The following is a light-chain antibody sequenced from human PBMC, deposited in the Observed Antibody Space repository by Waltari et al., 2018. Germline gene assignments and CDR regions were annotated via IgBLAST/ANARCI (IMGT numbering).Light chain of an antibody. Sequence: DIQMTQSPSSLSASVGDRITISCRASQSISNYLTWYQQTPGKAPKLLIYAASSLQSGVPSRFSGSGSGTHFTLTISSLQPEDFATYYCQQSYSSLTWTFGQGTKVEIK. V-gene: IGKV1-39*01. J-gene: IGKJ1*01. CDR1: QSISNY. CDR2: AAS. CDR3: QQSYSSLTWT.